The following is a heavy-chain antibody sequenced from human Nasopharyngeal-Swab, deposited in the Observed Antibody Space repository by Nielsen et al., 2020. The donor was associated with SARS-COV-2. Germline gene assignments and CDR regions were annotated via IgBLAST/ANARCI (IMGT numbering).Heavy chain of an antibody. J-gene: IGHJ4*02. Sequence: GESLKISCAASGFTVSSNYMSWVSQAPGKGLEWVSVIYSGGTTYYADSVKGRFTISRDNSKNTLYLQMNSLRAEDTAVYYCARALEYSSSSWDYWGQGTLVTVSS. V-gene: IGHV3-53*01. CDR2: IYSGGTT. D-gene: IGHD6-6*01. CDR3: ARALEYSSSSWDY. CDR1: GFTVSSNY.